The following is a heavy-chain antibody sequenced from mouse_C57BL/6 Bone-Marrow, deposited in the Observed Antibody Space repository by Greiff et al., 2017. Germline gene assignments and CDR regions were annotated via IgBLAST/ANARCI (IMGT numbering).Heavy chain of an antibody. V-gene: IGHV1-59*01. D-gene: IGHD1-1*01. CDR3: LYAWFAY. Sequence: VQLQQPGAELVRPGTSVQLSCKASGYTFTSYWMHWVKQRPGQGLEWIGVIEPSDSYTNYNQKFKGKDTLTVDTSSSTAYMQLSSLTSEDSAVYYCLYAWFAYWGQGTLVTVSA. CDR2: IEPSDSYT. CDR1: GYTFTSYW. J-gene: IGHJ3*01.